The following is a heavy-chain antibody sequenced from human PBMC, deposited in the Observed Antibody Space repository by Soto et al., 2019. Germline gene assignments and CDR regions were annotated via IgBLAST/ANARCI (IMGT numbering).Heavy chain of an antibody. Sequence: QIQLVQSGGEVKKPGASVKVSCQSSGYKFISHSITWVRQAPGQGLEWMGRISAYNGNTNYAQNLQGRVTMTTDTSTNTAYMELRSLRSDDTAVYYCARGAFCGGAPGCRDIVVWGQGTTVTVSS. V-gene: IGHV1-18*01. J-gene: IGHJ6*02. CDR1: GYKFISHS. CDR3: ARGAFCGGAPGCRDIVV. D-gene: IGHD2-21*01. CDR2: ISAYNGNT.